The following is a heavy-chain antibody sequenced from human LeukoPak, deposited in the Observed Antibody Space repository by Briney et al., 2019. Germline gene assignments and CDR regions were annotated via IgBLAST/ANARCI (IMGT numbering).Heavy chain of an antibody. D-gene: IGHD2-15*01. Sequence: PGGSLRLSCAASGFXVSSNYISWVRQAPGKGLEWVPVIYSGGSTYYADSVKGRFTISRDNSKNTLYLQMNSLRAEDTAVYYCARDSRRILPSDWGQGTLVTVSS. J-gene: IGHJ4*02. CDR1: GFXVSSNY. CDR2: IYSGGST. V-gene: IGHV3-66*01. CDR3: ARDSRRILPSD.